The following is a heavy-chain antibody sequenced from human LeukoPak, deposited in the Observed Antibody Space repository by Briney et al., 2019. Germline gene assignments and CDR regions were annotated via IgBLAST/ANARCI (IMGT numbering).Heavy chain of an antibody. V-gene: IGHV4-34*01. J-gene: IGHJ4*02. Sequence: PSETLSLTCAVSGGSLSGYYWSWIRHPPGQGLERIWEINHGGSPNYNPSLKSRVTISVDTSKNQFSLKLSSVAAADTAVYYCARVPSSGWWGDFDYWGQGTLVTVSS. D-gene: IGHD6-19*01. CDR1: GGSLSGYY. CDR2: INHGGSP. CDR3: ARVPSSGWWGDFDY.